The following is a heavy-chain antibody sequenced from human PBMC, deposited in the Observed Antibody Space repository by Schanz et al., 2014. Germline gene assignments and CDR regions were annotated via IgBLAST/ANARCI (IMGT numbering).Heavy chain of an antibody. V-gene: IGHV1-46*03. D-gene: IGHD3-10*01. J-gene: IGHJ4*02. CDR1: GYTFTTYY. CDR2: INHTGGST. Sequence: QVQLVQSGAEVKKPGASVKVSCKSSGYTFTTYYLHWVRQAPGQGLEWMGIINHTGGSTTYAAKLMGQVTMTRETSTSTVYMELSRLRSEDMAVYYCVRATHYGSGRHLDYWGQGTLVTVSS. CDR3: VRATHYGSGRHLDY.